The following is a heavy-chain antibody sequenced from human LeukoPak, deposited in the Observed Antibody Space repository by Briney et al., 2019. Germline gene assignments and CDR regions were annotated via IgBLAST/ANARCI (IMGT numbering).Heavy chain of an antibody. Sequence: SETLSLTCAVSGGSISSGGYSWSWTRQPPGKGLEWIGYIYHSGSTYYNPSLKSRVTISVDRSKNQFSLKLSSVTAADTAVYYCANNPCSSTSCPGGYYYYGMDVWGKGTTVTVSS. V-gene: IGHV4-30-2*01. J-gene: IGHJ6*04. CDR2: IYHSGST. CDR3: ANNPCSSTSCPGGYYYYGMDV. D-gene: IGHD2-2*01. CDR1: GGSISSGGYS.